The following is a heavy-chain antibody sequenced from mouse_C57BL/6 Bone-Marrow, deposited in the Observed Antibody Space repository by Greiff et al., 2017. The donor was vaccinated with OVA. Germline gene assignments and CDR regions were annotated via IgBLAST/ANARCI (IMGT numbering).Heavy chain of an antibody. CDR2: INPSSGYT. J-gene: IGHJ2*01. CDR3: ASRWLHGY. Sequence: QVQLKQSGAELAKPGASVKLSCKASGYTFTSYWMHWVKQRPGQGLEWIGYINPSSGYTKYNQKFKDKATLTAEKSSSTAYMQLSSLTYEDSAVYYCASRWLHGYWGQGTTLTVSS. V-gene: IGHV1-7*01. CDR1: GYTFTSYW. D-gene: IGHD2-3*01.